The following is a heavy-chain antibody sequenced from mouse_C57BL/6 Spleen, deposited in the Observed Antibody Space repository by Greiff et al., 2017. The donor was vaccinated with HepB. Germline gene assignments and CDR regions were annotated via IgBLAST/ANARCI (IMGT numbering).Heavy chain of an antibody. D-gene: IGHD1-1*01. CDR3: ARETVANFDY. J-gene: IGHJ2*01. Sequence: EVQLQESGPGLVKPSQSLSLTCSVTGYSITSGYYWNWIRQFPGNKLEWMGYISYDGSNNYNPSLKNRISITRDTSKNQFFLKLNSVTTEDTATYYCARETVANFDYWGQGTTLTVSS. CDR2: ISYDGSN. CDR1: GYSITSGYY. V-gene: IGHV3-6*01.